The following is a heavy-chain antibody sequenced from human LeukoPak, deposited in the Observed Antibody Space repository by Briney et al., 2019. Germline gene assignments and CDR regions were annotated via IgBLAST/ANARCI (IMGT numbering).Heavy chain of an antibody. Sequence: ASVKVSCKASGYTFTGYYMHWVRQAPGQGLEWMGWINPNSGGTNYAQKFQGRVTMTRDTSISTAYMELSRLRSDDTAVYYCARDPPYYYDSSGYFDYWGPGTLVTVSS. CDR1: GYTFTGYY. CDR2: INPNSGGT. J-gene: IGHJ4*02. D-gene: IGHD3-22*01. CDR3: ARDPPYYYDSSGYFDY. V-gene: IGHV1-2*02.